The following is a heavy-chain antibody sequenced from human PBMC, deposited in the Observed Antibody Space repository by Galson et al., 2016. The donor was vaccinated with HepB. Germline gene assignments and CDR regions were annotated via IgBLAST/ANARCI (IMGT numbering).Heavy chain of an antibody. J-gene: IGHJ4*02. D-gene: IGHD6-19*01. CDR3: APHSVTVAGYFAY. CDR1: GFTFSDSF. V-gene: IGHV3-11*03. Sequence: SLRLSCAASGFTFSDSFMGWXRQAXXEGLXXISXXSPSSSYTNYADSVKGRFTISRDNAKNSLSLQMNSLRAEDTAVYYCAPHSVTVAGYFAYWGQGTLVTVSS. CDR2: XSPSSSYT.